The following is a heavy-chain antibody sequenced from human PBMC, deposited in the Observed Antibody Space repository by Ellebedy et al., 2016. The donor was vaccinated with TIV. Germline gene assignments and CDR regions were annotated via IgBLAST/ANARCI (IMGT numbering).Heavy chain of an antibody. D-gene: IGHD1-26*01. J-gene: IGHJ4*02. CDR2: IYYTGTT. Sequence: MPSETLSLTCTVSGGSISSRNSYWGWIRQPPGQGPEWIGTIYYTGTTYYNPSVESRITMSVDTSKNQFSLRLSSVTAADTAVYYCVRSLYVGASIDYWGQGTLVTVSS. CDR1: GGSISSRNSY. CDR3: VRSLYVGASIDY. V-gene: IGHV4-39*01.